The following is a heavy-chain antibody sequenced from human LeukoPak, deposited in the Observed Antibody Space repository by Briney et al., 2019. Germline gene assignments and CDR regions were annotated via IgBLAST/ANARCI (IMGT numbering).Heavy chain of an antibody. D-gene: IGHD2-2*01. V-gene: IGHV3-23*01. CDR3: TTDSSTTTYNFDY. CDR2: ISGSGGST. J-gene: IGHJ4*02. Sequence: GGSLRLSCAASGFTFSSYAMSWVRQAPGKGLEWVSAISGSGGSTYYADSVKGRFTISRDNSKNTLYLQMNSLRAEDTAVYYCTTDSSTTTYNFDYWGQGTLVTVSS. CDR1: GFTFSSYA.